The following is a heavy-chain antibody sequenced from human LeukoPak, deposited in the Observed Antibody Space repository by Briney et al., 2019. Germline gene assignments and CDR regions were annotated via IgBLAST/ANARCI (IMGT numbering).Heavy chain of an antibody. J-gene: IGHJ4*02. CDR2: ISSSSSTI. CDR1: GFTFSSYA. V-gene: IGHV3-48*01. Sequence: GGSLRLSCAASGFTFSSYAMSWVRQAPGKGLEWVSYISSSSSTIYYADSVKGRFTISRDNAKNLLYLQMNSLRAEDTAVYYCARVRVAAVPDYWGQGTLVTVSS. CDR3: ARVRVAAVPDY. D-gene: IGHD6-13*01.